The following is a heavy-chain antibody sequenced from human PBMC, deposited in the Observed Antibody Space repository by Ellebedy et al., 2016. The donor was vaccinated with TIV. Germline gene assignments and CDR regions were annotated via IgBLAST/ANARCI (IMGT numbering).Heavy chain of an antibody. CDR3: ATTVTTPIFDY. J-gene: IGHJ4*02. V-gene: IGHV3-48*01. CDR1: GFTFSSYS. Sequence: PGGSLRLSCAASGFTFSSYSMNRVRQASGKGLEWVSYISSSSSTIYYADSVKGRFTISRDNAKNSLYLQMNSLRAEDTAVYYCATTVTTPIFDYWGQGTLVTVSS. CDR2: ISSSSSTI. D-gene: IGHD4-17*01.